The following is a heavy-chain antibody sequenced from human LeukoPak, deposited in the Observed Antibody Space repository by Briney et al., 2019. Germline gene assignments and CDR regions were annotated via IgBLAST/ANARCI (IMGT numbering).Heavy chain of an antibody. CDR3: ARAPYLSSGS. D-gene: IGHD3-22*01. CDR1: GGSITSNHYY. J-gene: IGHJ3*01. CDR2: IDHSGST. Sequence: SETLSLTCTVSGGSITSNHYYWGWIRQPPGKGLEWIGEIDHSGSTNYNPYLKSRVTISLDTSKNQFSLKLSSVTAADTAVYYCARAPYLSSGSWGQGILVAVSS. V-gene: IGHV4-39*07.